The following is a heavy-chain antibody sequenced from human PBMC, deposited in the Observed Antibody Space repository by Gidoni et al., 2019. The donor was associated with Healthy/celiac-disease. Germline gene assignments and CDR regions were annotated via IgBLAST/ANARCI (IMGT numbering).Heavy chain of an antibody. Sequence: EVQLVESGGGLVKPGGSLRLSCAASVFTFSNAWMSWVRQAPGKGLEWVGRIKSKTDGGTTDYAAPVKGRFTISRDDSKNTLYLQMNSLKTEDTAVYYCTTEIVVVVAATLYDYWGQGTLVTVSS. V-gene: IGHV3-15*01. J-gene: IGHJ4*02. CDR1: VFTFSNAW. CDR2: IKSKTDGGTT. D-gene: IGHD2-15*01. CDR3: TTEIVVVVAATLYDY.